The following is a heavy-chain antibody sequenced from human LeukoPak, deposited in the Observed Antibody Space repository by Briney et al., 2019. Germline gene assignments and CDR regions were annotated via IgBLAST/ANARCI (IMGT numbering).Heavy chain of an antibody. J-gene: IGHJ4*02. CDR1: GGSFSGYY. Sequence: SSETPSLTCAVYGGSFSGYYWSWIRQPPGKGLEWIGEINHSGSTNYNPSLKSRVTISVGTSKNQFSLKLSSVTAADTAVYYCARDNGTMVRVFDYWGQGTLVTVSS. V-gene: IGHV4-34*01. CDR2: INHSGST. D-gene: IGHD3-10*01. CDR3: ARDNGTMVRVFDY.